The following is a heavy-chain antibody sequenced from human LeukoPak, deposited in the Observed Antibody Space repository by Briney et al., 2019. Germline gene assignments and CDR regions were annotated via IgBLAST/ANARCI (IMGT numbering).Heavy chain of an antibody. CDR3: ARQQRGGDPFDY. Sequence: GASVKVSCKASGYTFTSYYMHWVRQAPGQGLEWMGWINPNSGGTNYAQKFQGRVTMTRGTSISTAYMELSRLRSDDTAVYYCARQQRGGDPFDYWGQGTLVTVSS. V-gene: IGHV1-2*02. D-gene: IGHD4-17*01. CDR1: GYTFTSYY. J-gene: IGHJ4*02. CDR2: INPNSGGT.